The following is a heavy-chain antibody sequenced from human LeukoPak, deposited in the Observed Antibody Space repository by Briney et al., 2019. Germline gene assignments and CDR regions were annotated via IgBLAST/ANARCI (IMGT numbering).Heavy chain of an antibody. V-gene: IGHV3-23*01. CDR3: AKEYSSGWYKSHFDY. CDR1: GFTFSSYA. D-gene: IGHD6-19*01. CDR2: ISGSGGST. Sequence: PGRSLRLSCAASGFTFSSYAMSWVRQAPGKGLEWVSAISGSGGSTYYADSVKGRFTISRDNSKNTLYLQMNSLRAEDTAVYYCAKEYSSGWYKSHFDYWGQGTLVTVSS. J-gene: IGHJ4*02.